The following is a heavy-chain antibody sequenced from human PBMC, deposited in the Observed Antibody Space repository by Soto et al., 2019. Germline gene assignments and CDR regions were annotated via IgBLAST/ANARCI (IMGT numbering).Heavy chain of an antibody. CDR2: IVPIYRTA. V-gene: IGHV1-69*13. D-gene: IGHD6-13*01. CDR3: ARDSGAKLSSS. CDR1: GGTFSSYR. J-gene: IGHJ4*02. Sequence: SVKVSCKASGGTFSSYRFNWVRQARGQGLEWLGGIVPIYRTADYAQKFQGRVTITADESTRTVYMELSSLKSQDTALYYCARDSGAKLSSSWGQGTLVTVYS.